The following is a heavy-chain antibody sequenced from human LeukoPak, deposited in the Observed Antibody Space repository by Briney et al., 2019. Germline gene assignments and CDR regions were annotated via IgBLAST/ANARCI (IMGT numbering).Heavy chain of an antibody. CDR2: INPNSGGT. V-gene: IGHV1-2*02. CDR3: ARGYCESRDYEYSHH. CDR1: GYTFSGYY. Sequence: ASVKVSCKASGYTFSGYYLHWVRQAPGQGLEWMGWINPNSGGTKSAQKFQGRFTMTRDTSIITAYLELSRLRSDDTAVYFCARGYCESRDYEYSHHWDQSTLVTVSS. D-gene: IGHD2/OR15-2a*01. J-gene: IGHJ1*01.